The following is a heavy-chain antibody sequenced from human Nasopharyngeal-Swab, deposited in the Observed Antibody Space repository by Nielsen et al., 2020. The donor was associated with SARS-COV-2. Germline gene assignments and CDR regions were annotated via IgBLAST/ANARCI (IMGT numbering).Heavy chain of an antibody. CDR3: ARDRGSSWPYYYYYGMDV. Sequence: IRQSPSRGLEWLGRTYYRSKWYNDYAVSVKSRITINPDTSKNQFSLQLNSVTPEDTAVYYCARDRGSSWPYYYYYGMDVWGQGTTVPSP. V-gene: IGHV6-1*01. D-gene: IGHD6-13*01. J-gene: IGHJ6*02. CDR2: TYYRSKWYN.